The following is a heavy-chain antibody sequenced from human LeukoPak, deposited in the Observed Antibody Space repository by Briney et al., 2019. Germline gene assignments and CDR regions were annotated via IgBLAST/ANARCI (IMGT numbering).Heavy chain of an antibody. CDR2: IYTSGST. CDR3: ARDGPQSHKSIAVAVYNWFDP. V-gene: IGHV4-4*07. Sequence: SETLSLICTVSGGSISSYYWSWIRQPAGKGLEWIGRIYTSGSTNYNPSLKSRVTMSVDTSKNQFSLKLSSVTAADTAVYYCARDGPQSHKSIAVAVYNWFDPWGQGTLVTVSS. D-gene: IGHD6-19*01. CDR1: GGSISSYY. J-gene: IGHJ5*02.